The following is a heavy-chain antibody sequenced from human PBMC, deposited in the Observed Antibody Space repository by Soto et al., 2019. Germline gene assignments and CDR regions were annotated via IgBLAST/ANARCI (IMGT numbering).Heavy chain of an antibody. CDR2: IRSKAYGGTT. V-gene: IGHV3-49*03. Sequence: PGGSLRLSCTASGFTFGDYAMGWFRQAPGKGLEWVGLIRSKAYGGTTEYAASVKGRFTISRDDSKSIAYLQMNSLKTEDTAVYYCTRASRITIFGVPYYFDYWGQGTLVTVS. CDR3: TRASRITIFGVPYYFDY. CDR1: GFTFGDYA. J-gene: IGHJ4*02. D-gene: IGHD3-3*01.